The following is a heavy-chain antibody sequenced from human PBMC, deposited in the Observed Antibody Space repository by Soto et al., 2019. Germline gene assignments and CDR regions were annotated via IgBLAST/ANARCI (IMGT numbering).Heavy chain of an antibody. CDR2: INPSGGST. CDR1: GYTFTSYY. V-gene: IGHV1-46*01. J-gene: IGHJ6*02. D-gene: IGHD2-2*01. Sequence: RASVKVSCKASGYTFTSYYMHWVRQAPGQGLEWMGIINPSGGSTSYAQKFQGRVTMTRDTSTSTVYMELSSLRSEDTAVYYCAIDIVLVPAAPSYYGMDVWGQGTTVTVSS. CDR3: AIDIVLVPAAPSYYGMDV.